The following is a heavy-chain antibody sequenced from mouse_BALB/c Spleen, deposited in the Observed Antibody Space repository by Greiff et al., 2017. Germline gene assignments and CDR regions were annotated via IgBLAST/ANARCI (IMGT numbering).Heavy chain of an antibody. CDR3: ARGGYYRYGDWYFDV. Sequence: EVMLVESGGGLVQPGESLKLSCESNEYEFPSHDMSWVRKTPEKRLELVAAINSDGGSTYYPDTMERRFIISRDNTKKTLYLQMSSLRSKDTALYYCARGGYYRYGDWYFDVWGAGTTVTVSS. J-gene: IGHJ1*01. V-gene: IGHV5-2*03. CDR1: EYEFPSHD. CDR2: INSDGGST. D-gene: IGHD2-14*01.